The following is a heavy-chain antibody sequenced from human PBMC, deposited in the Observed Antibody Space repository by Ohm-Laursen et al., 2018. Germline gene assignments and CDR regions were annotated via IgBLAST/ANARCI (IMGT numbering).Heavy chain of an antibody. J-gene: IGHJ5*02. D-gene: IGHD2-2*01. V-gene: IGHV4-59*01. CDR2: IYYSGST. CDR1: GGSISSYY. CDR3: ARMDLERDQPWFDP. Sequence: GTLSLTCTVSGGSISSYYWSWIRQPPGKGLEWIGYIYYSGSTNYNPSLKSQVTISVDTSKNQFSLKLSSVTAADTAVYYCARMDLERDQPWFDPWGQGTLVTVSS.